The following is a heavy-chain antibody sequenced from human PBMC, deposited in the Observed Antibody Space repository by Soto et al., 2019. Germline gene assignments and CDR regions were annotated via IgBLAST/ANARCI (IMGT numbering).Heavy chain of an antibody. J-gene: IGHJ4*02. CDR2: FDPENGQT. D-gene: IGHD2-21*01. CDR1: GDTLIELS. CDR3: ATGVAVDRFDF. V-gene: IGHV1-24*01. Sequence: QVQLVQSGAEVKKPGASMKVSCQGSGDTLIELSMHWVRQAPGKGLEWMGGFDPENGQTIYSQKIQGRVTMTEDTATDTAYMELRSLRSDDTTVYYCATGVAVDRFDFWGQGTLVTVSS.